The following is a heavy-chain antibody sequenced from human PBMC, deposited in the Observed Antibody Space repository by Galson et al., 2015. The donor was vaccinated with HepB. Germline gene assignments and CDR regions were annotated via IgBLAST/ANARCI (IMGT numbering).Heavy chain of an antibody. CDR1: GGSIRSSRYY. J-gene: IGHJ4*02. Sequence: LSLTCTVSGGSIRSSRYYWGWIRQPPGKGLEWIGSIYYSGSTYYNPSLKSRVTISVDTSKNQFSLKLSSVTAADTAVYYCARHEPVVDYWGQGTLVTVSS. CDR3: ARHEPVVDY. V-gene: IGHV4-39*01. D-gene: IGHD1-14*01. CDR2: IYYSGST.